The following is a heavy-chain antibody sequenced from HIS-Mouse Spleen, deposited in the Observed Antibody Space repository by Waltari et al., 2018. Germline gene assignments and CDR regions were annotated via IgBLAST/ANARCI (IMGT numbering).Heavy chain of an antibody. CDR1: GFTFVSFA. V-gene: IGHV3-30*04. CDR3: ARGPNWNYAFDI. Sequence: QVQLVESGGGVVQPGRSLRLSCAASGFTFVSFAMHWVRQAPGKGLEWVAVISYDGSNKYYADSVKGRFTISRDNSKNTLYLQMNSLRAEDTAVYYCARGPNWNYAFDIWGQGTMVTVSS. J-gene: IGHJ3*02. D-gene: IGHD1-7*01. CDR2: ISYDGSNK.